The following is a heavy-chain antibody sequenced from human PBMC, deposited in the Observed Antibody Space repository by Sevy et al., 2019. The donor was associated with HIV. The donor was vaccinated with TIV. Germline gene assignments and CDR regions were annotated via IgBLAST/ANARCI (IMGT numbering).Heavy chain of an antibody. D-gene: IGHD2-8*02. Sequence: GGSLRLSCAASGFTFSSYSMNWVRQAPGKGLEWVSSISSSSSYIYYADSVKGRFTISRDNAKNSLYLQMNSLRAEDTAVYDCARVVDVVYAIYSPDVWGQGTTVTVSS. J-gene: IGHJ6*02. CDR1: GFTFSSYS. CDR3: ARVVDVVYAIYSPDV. CDR2: ISSSSSYI. V-gene: IGHV3-21*01.